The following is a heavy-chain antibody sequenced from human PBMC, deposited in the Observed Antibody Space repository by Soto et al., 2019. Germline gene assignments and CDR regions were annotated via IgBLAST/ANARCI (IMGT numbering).Heavy chain of an antibody. Sequence: EVQLLESGGGLVQPGGSLRLSCTASGFTFNNYAMNWVRQAPGKGRECVSAISRSGGRTYYTDSVRGRFTISKDDSKNTLVLQMNSLRAADTGVYACARYRGNWGFDFWGQGTLVTVSS. CDR3: ARYRGNWGFDF. J-gene: IGHJ4*02. V-gene: IGHV3-23*01. CDR1: GFTFNNYA. D-gene: IGHD7-27*01. CDR2: ISRSGGRT.